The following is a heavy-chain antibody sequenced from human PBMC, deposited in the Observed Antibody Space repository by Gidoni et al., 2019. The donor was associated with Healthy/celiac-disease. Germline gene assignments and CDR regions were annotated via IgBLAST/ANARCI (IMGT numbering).Heavy chain of an antibody. CDR3: ATFKPIAAAGTIDY. J-gene: IGHJ4*02. CDR1: GFPFSSYA. Sequence: EVQLLESGGGLVQPGGSLRLSCAASGFPFSSYAMSWVRQAPGKGLAWVSAISGSGGSTYYADSVKGRFTISRDNSKNTLYLQMNSLRAEDTAVYYCATFKPIAAAGTIDYWGQGTLVTVSS. V-gene: IGHV3-23*01. CDR2: ISGSGGST. D-gene: IGHD6-13*01.